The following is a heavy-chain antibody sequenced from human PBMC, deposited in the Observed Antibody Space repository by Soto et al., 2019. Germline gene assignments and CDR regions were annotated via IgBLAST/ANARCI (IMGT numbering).Heavy chain of an antibody. D-gene: IGHD4-4*01. CDR1: GSTFPNYP. CDR2: ISYDGVTK. Sequence: PGGSLRLSCTASGSTFPNYPMHWVRQAPDKGLEWVAVISYDGVTKNSADSVKGRFTISRDNSRNTLYLQMNSLRIEDTAMYYCVRGGYSSSWERLDPWGQGTLVNVSS. CDR3: VRGGYSSSWERLDP. J-gene: IGHJ5*02. V-gene: IGHV3-30-3*01.